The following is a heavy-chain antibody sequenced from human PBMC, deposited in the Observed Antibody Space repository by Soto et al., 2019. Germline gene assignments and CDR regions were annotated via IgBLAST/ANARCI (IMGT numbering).Heavy chain of an antibody. CDR3: ARAAYREGIDY. CDR1: GYTFTVYY. D-gene: IGHD3-16*01. V-gene: IGHV1-2*04. CDR2: INPNSGGT. Sequence: ASLKVSCKASGYTFTVYYMHWVRQAPGQGLEWMGWINPNSGGTNYAQKFQGWVTMTRDTSISTAYMELSRLRSDDTAVYYCARAAYREGIDYWGQGTLVTVSS. J-gene: IGHJ4*02.